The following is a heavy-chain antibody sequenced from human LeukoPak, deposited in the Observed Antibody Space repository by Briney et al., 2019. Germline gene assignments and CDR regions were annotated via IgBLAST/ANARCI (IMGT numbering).Heavy chain of an antibody. V-gene: IGHV1-18*01. CDR2: ISAYNGNT. CDR1: GYTFTSYG. CDR3: ARGSSSGWYDYYYYGMDV. Sequence: GASVKVSCKASGYTFTSYGISWVRQAPGQGLEWMGWISAYNGNTNYAQKLQGRVTMTTDTSTSTAYMELRSLRSDDTAVYYCARGSSSGWYDYYYYGMDVWGQGTTVTVSS. D-gene: IGHD6-19*01. J-gene: IGHJ6*02.